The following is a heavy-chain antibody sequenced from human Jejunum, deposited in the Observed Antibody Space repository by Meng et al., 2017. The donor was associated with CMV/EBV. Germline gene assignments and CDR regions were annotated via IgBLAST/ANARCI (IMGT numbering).Heavy chain of an antibody. V-gene: IGHV3-23*03. CDR3: AKDTVPDSRFNFDH. Sequence: SGFVFSGYSMNWVRLAPGKGLEWVSIIYGGGSTKIYADSVKGRFTISRDDSKNMLYLQMDSLRVEDTALYFCAKDTVPDSRFNFDHWGRGTLVTVSS. D-gene: IGHD2-21*02. CDR2: IYGGGSTK. J-gene: IGHJ4*02. CDR1: GFVFSGYS.